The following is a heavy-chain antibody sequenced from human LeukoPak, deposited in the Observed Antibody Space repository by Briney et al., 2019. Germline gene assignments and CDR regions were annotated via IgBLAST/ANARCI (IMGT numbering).Heavy chain of an antibody. CDR1: GYTFTGYY. V-gene: IGHV1-2*02. CDR2: INPNSGGT. CDR3: ARAPEGRTPYYLNYYYYYYMDV. Sequence: GASVKVSCKASGYTFTGYYMHWVRQAPGQGLEWMGWINPNSGGTNYAQKFQGRVTMTRDTSISTAYMELSRLRSDDTAVYYCARAPEGRTPYYLNYYYYYYMDVWGKGTTVTVSS. J-gene: IGHJ6*03. D-gene: IGHD1-26*01.